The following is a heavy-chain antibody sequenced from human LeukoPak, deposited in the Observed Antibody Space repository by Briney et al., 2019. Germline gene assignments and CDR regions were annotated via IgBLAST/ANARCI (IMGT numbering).Heavy chain of an antibody. D-gene: IGHD3-16*02. V-gene: IGHV3-11*01. Sequence: GGSLRLSCAASGFSFSDYYMSWVRQAPGKGLGWVSYIRSSGSIIYYADSVKGRFTISRDNAKNSLYLQMNSLRAEDTAVYYCARSELAYDYVWGSYRDWGQGTLVTVSS. CDR3: ARSELAYDYVWGSYRD. J-gene: IGHJ4*02. CDR2: IRSSGSII. CDR1: GFSFSDYY.